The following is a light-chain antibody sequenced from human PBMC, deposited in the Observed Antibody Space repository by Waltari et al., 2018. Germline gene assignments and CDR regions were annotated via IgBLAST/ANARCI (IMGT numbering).Light chain of an antibody. J-gene: IGLJ1*01. Sequence: QSALTQPPSASGSPGPSVTISCTGARRAVGGYPWVSWYQQPPGKAPKVIIYAVNKRPSGVPDRFFGSKSGSTASLTVSGLQAEDEANYYCASYAGGDTPYVFGTGTKVTVL. CDR2: AVN. CDR1: RRAVGGYPW. V-gene: IGLV2-8*01. CDR3: ASYAGGDTPYV.